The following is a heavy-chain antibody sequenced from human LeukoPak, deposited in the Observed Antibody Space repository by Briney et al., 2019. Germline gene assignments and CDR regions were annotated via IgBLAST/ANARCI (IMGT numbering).Heavy chain of an antibody. Sequence: GGSLRLSCAASGFTFSSYAMSWVRQAPGKGLEWVSDINGSGGSTYYADSVKGRFTISRDNSKNTLYLQMNSLRAEDTALYYCARAPGVFLEYFQHWGQGTLVTVSS. CDR3: ARAPGVFLEYFQH. CDR1: GFTFSSYA. V-gene: IGHV3-23*01. D-gene: IGHD2-2*01. CDR2: INGSGGST. J-gene: IGHJ1*01.